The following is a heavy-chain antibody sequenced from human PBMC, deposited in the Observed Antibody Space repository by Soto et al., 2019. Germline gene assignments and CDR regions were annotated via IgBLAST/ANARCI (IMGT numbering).Heavy chain of an antibody. J-gene: IGHJ3*02. CDR2: ISGSGDGT. V-gene: IGHV3-23*01. CDR1: GFSFSSYA. D-gene: IGHD1-1*01. CDR3: AKRSGITTATWGALAI. Sequence: EVQLLESGGGLGQPGGSLRLSCAASGFSFSSYAMSWVRQAPGKGLEYVSSISGSGDGTYYADSVKGRFTISRDNFKNTVDLQLNSLRADDTAVYGCAKRSGITTATWGALAIWGQGRMVTVSS.